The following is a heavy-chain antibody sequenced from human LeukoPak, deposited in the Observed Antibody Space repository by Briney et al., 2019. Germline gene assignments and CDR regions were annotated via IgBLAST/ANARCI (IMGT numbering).Heavy chain of an antibody. D-gene: IGHD6-13*01. V-gene: IGHV3-23*01. CDR3: AKGNRIAMPTSAADS. CDR2: ISGSGGGT. J-gene: IGHJ4*02. Sequence: GGSLRLSCAASGFTFSSYAMSWVRQAPGKGLEWVSAISGSGGGTYYADSVKGRFTISRDNSKSTLYLQMNSLRAEDTALYYCAKGNRIAMPTSAADSWGQGTLVIVSS. CDR1: GFTFSSYA.